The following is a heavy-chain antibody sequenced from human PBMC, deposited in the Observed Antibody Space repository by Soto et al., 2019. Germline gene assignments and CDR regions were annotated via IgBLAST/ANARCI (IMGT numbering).Heavy chain of an antibody. CDR3: ARDQGRMDFWSGYIFAY. CDR1: GGSISSGGYY. CDR2: IYYSGST. J-gene: IGHJ4*02. Sequence: SETLSLTCTVSGGSISSGGYYWSWIRQHPGKGLEWIGYIYYSGSTYYNPSLKGRVTISVDTSKNQFSLKLSSVTAADTAVYYCARDQGRMDFWSGYIFAYWGQGTLVTVSS. V-gene: IGHV4-31*03. D-gene: IGHD3-3*01.